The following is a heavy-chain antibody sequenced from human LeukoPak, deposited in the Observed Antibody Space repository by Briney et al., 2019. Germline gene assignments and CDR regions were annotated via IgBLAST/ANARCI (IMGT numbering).Heavy chain of an antibody. D-gene: IGHD2-2*01. J-gene: IGHJ3*02. Sequence: GGSLRLSCAASGFTFSSHAMSWVRQAPGKGLEWVSAISDGGGTTFYADSVKGRFAISRDNSKNTLFLQMNSLRAEDTALYYCAIRPSSSTTGSASAFDIWGQGTMVTVSS. CDR3: AIRPSSSTTGSASAFDI. CDR2: ISDGGGTT. CDR1: GFTFSSHA. V-gene: IGHV3-23*01.